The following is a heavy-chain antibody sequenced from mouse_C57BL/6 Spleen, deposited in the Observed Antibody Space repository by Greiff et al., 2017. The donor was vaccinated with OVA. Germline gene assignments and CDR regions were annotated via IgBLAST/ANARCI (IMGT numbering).Heavy chain of an antibody. J-gene: IGHJ4*01. CDR2: INYDGSST. Sequence: EVHLVESEGGLVQPGSSMKLSCTASGFTFSDYYMAWVRPVPEKGLEWVANINYDGSSTYYLDSLKSRFIISRDNAKNILYRQMSRLKSEDTATYYCARAPAGEAMDYWGQGTSVTVSS. V-gene: IGHV5-16*01. CDR3: ARAPAGEAMDY. D-gene: IGHD4-1*01. CDR1: GFTFSDYY.